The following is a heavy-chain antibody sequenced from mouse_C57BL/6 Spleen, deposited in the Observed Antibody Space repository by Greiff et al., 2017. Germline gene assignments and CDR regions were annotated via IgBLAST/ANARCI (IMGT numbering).Heavy chain of an antibody. CDR2: ISSGSSTI. Sequence: EVMLVESGGGLVKPGGSLKLSCAASGFTFSDYGMHWVRQAPEKGLEWVAYISSGSSTIYYADTVKGRFTISRDNAKNTLFLQMTSLRSEDTAMYYCARTYYDYGSFDYWGQGTTLTVSS. CDR3: ARTYYDYGSFDY. V-gene: IGHV5-17*01. D-gene: IGHD2-4*01. CDR1: GFTFSDYG. J-gene: IGHJ2*01.